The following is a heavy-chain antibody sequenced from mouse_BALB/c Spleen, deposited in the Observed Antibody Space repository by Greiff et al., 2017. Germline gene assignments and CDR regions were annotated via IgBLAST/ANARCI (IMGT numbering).Heavy chain of an antibody. V-gene: IGHV1-9*01. Sequence: QVQLQQSGAELMKPGASVKISCKATGYTFSSYWIEWVKQRPGHGLEWIGEILPGSGSTNYNEKFKGKATFTADTSSNTAYMQLSSLTSEDSAVYYCARGGKNWDYDGYSYAMDYWGQGTSVTVSS. CDR2: ILPGSGST. CDR3: ARGGKNWDYDGYSYAMDY. CDR1: GYTFSSYW. J-gene: IGHJ4*01. D-gene: IGHD2-3*01.